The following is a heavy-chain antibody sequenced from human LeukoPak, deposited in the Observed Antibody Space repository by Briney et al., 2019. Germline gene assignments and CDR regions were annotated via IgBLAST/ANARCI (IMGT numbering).Heavy chain of an antibody. CDR1: GYAFTSYD. CDR2: MNPNSGNT. D-gene: IGHD2-15*01. CDR3: ARDIVVVVAATGYNWFDP. V-gene: IGHV1-8*01. Sequence: ASVKVSCKASGYAFTSYDINWVRQATGQGLEWMGWMNPNSGNTGYAQKFQGRVTMTRNTSISTAYMELSSLRSEDTAVYYCARDIVVVVAATGYNWFDPWGQGTLVTVSS. J-gene: IGHJ5*02.